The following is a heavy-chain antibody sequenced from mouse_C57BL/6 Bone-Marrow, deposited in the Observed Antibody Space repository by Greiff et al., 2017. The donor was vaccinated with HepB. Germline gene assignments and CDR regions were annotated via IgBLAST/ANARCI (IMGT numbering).Heavy chain of an antibody. J-gene: IGHJ2*01. V-gene: IGHV5-9-1*02. CDR2: ISSGGDYI. Sequence: EVKVEESGEGLVKPGGSLKLSCAASGFTFSSYAMSWVRQTPEKRLEWVAYISSGGDYIYYADTVKGRFTISRDNARNTLYLQMSSLKSEDTAMYYCTRDSQLGPDYWGQGTTLTVSS. CDR3: TRDSQLGPDY. CDR1: GFTFSSYA. D-gene: IGHD4-1*02.